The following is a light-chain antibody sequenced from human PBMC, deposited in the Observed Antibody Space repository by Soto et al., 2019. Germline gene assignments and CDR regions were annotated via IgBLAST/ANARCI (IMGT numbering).Light chain of an antibody. Sequence: QAVVTQEPSFSVSPGGTVTLTCGLSSGSVSTSYYPSWYQQTPGQTPRTLMYSTNTRSSGVPDRFSGSILGNKAALTITGAQADDESDYYCVLYMGSGIGVFSGGTKVTVL. CDR3: VLYMGSGIGV. CDR1: SGSVSTSYY. J-gene: IGLJ2*01. CDR2: STN. V-gene: IGLV8-61*01.